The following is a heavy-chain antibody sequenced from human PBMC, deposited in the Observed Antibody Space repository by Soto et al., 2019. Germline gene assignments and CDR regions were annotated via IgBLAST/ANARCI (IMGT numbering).Heavy chain of an antibody. Sequence: GASVKVSCKASGGTFSSYAISWVRQAPGQGLEWMGGIIPIFGTANYAQKFQGRVTITADESTSTAYMELSSLRSEDTAVYYCARGNFSHYYDSSGYFISRFIYFDYWGQGTLVTVSS. CDR2: IIPIFGTA. J-gene: IGHJ4*02. CDR1: GGTFSSYA. V-gene: IGHV1-69*13. D-gene: IGHD3-22*01. CDR3: ARGNFSHYYDSSGYFISRFIYFDY.